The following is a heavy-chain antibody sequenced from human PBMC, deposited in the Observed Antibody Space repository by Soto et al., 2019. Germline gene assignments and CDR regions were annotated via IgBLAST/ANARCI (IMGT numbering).Heavy chain of an antibody. J-gene: IGHJ1*01. Sequence: KPSETLSLTCAVYGGSFIGYYWIFIRHPPCKWLEWIVEINHSGSTNYNPSLKSRVTISVDTSKNQFSLKLSSVTAADTAVYYCARGPTMFLAAAGIAEYFQHWGQGTLVTVSS. D-gene: IGHD6-13*01. CDR1: GGSFIGYY. V-gene: IGHV4-34*01. CDR3: ARGPTMFLAAAGIAEYFQH. CDR2: INHSGST.